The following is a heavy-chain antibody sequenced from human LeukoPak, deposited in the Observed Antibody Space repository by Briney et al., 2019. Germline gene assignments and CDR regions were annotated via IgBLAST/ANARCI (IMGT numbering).Heavy chain of an antibody. CDR1: GYNFTSYW. D-gene: IGHD5-24*01. J-gene: IGHJ4*02. Sequence: GESLKISCKASGYNFTSYWIGWVRQMPGKGLEWMGIIYTGDSDIRYSPSFKGQVTISADKSVSTAYLQWSSLKASDSAIYYCATRSDGYSQFDFWGQGTLVTVSS. CDR2: IYTGDSDI. CDR3: ATRSDGYSQFDF. V-gene: IGHV5-51*01.